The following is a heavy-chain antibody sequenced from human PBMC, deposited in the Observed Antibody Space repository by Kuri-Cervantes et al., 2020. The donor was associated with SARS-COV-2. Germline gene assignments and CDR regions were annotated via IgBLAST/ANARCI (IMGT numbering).Heavy chain of an antibody. CDR2: ISYDGSDK. CDR1: GFTFSSYA. V-gene: IGHV3-30*04. J-gene: IGHJ4*02. CDR3: AGNQQQLGGYFDY. D-gene: IGHD6-13*01. Sequence: GGSLRLSCAASGFTFSSYAMHWVRQAPGNGLNWVAVISYDGSDKYYADSMKGRFTISRDNSKNTLYLQMNSLRAEDTALYYCAGNQQQLGGYFDYWGQGILVTVSS.